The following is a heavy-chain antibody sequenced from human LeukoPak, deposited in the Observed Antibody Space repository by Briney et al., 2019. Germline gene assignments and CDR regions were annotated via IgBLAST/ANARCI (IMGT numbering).Heavy chain of an antibody. CDR1: GFTFTNYW. J-gene: IGHJ6*02. CDR3: ARDAVDTANAV. CDR2: INSDGSIT. Sequence: GGSLRLSCAASGFTFTNYWMHWVRQAPGKGLVWVSHINSDGSITSYADSVKGRFTISRDNAKNTLYLQMNSLRAEDTAVYYCARDAVDTANAVWGQGTTVTVSS. D-gene: IGHD5-18*01. V-gene: IGHV3-74*01.